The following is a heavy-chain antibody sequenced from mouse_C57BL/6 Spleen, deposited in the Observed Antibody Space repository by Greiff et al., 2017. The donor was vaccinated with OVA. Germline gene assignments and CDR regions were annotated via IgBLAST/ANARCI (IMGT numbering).Heavy chain of an antibody. V-gene: IGHV1-80*01. D-gene: IGHD1-1*01. Sequence: VQLQESGAELVKPGASVKISCKASGYAFSSYWMNWVKQRPGKGLEWIGQIYPGDGDTNYNGKFKGKATLTADKSSSTAYMQLSSLTSEDSAVYFCAIGPYYGSSYNFDYWGQGTTLTVSS. CDR3: AIGPYYGSSYNFDY. CDR2: IYPGDGDT. CDR1: GYAFSSYW. J-gene: IGHJ2*01.